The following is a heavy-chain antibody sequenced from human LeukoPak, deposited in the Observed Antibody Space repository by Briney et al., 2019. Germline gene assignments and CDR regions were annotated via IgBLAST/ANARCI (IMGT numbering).Heavy chain of an antibody. J-gene: IGHJ3*02. Sequence: PSETLSLTCTVSGGSISSGGYYWSWIRQPPGKGLEWIGYIYYSGSTYYNPSLKSRVTISVDTSKNQFSLKLSSVTAADTAVYYCAREAGAHGDDAFDIWGQGTMVTVSS. CDR3: AREAGAHGDDAFDI. CDR2: IYYSGST. V-gene: IGHV4-30-4*01. D-gene: IGHD3-10*01. CDR1: GGSISSGGYY.